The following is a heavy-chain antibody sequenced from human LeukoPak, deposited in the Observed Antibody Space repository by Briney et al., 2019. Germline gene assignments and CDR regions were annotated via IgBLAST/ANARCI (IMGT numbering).Heavy chain of an antibody. V-gene: IGHV3-53*01. CDR2: IYSGGST. CDR1: GFTVSSNY. CDR3: ARDSQLQYFQH. Sequence: PGGSLRLSCAASGFTVSSNYMSWVRQAPGKGLEWVSVIYSGGSTYYADSVKGRFTIYRDNSKNPVYLQMNRLRAEDTAVYYCARDSQLQYFQHWGQGTLVTVSS. J-gene: IGHJ1*01. D-gene: IGHD2-21*01.